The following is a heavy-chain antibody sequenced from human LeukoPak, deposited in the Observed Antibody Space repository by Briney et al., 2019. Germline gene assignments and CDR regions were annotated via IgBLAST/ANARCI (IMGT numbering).Heavy chain of an antibody. CDR2: ISAYNGNT. V-gene: IGHV1-18*01. J-gene: IGHJ3*02. D-gene: IGHD3-22*01. CDR1: GYTFTSYG. CDR3: ARIGEVGYYDSSGRGDAFDI. Sequence: ASVKVSCKASGYTFTSYGISWVRQAPGQGLEWMGWISAYNGNTNYAQELQGRVTMTTDTSTSTAYMELRSLRSDDTAVYYCARIGEVGYYDSSGRGDAFDIWGQGTMVTVSS.